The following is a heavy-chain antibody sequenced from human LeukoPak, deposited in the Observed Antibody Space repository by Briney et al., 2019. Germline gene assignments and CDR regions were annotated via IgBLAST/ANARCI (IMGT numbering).Heavy chain of an antibody. Sequence: ASVTVSCKASVYTFTSYYMHWVRQPPGQGVEWMGIINTSGGSTSYAQKFQGRVTMTRDTSTSTVYMELSSLRSEDTAVYYCARDRYCSSTSCYGGDYWGQGTLVTVSS. CDR1: VYTFTSYY. CDR2: INTSGGST. V-gene: IGHV1-46*01. J-gene: IGHJ4*02. CDR3: ARDRYCSSTSCYGGDY. D-gene: IGHD2-2*01.